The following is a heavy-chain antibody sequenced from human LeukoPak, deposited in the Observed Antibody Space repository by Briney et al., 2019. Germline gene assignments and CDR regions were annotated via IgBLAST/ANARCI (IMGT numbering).Heavy chain of an antibody. J-gene: IGHJ4*01. D-gene: IGHD6-19*01. CDR2: INSDGSST. V-gene: IGHV3-74*01. CDR1: GFTFSSYW. CDR3: ARARLAVAGYDY. Sequence: GGSLRLSCAASGFTFSSYWMHWLRQAPGKGLVWVSRINSDGSSTSYADSVKGRFTISRDNAKNTLYLQMNSLRAEDTAVYYCARARLAVAGYDYWGQGTLVTVSS.